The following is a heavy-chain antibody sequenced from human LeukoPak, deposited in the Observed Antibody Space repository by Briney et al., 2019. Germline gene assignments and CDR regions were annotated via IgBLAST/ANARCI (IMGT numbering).Heavy chain of an antibody. D-gene: IGHD3-10*01. J-gene: IGHJ3*02. CDR3: ARDPYGSGSPDI. V-gene: IGHV4-59*01. Sequence: PSETLSLTCTVSGGSISSYYWSWVRQPPGEGLEWIGYIYYSGSTNYNPSLKSRVTISVDTSKNQVSLKLSSVTAADTAVYYCARDPYGSGSPDIWGQGTMVTVSS. CDR2: IYYSGST. CDR1: GGSISSYY.